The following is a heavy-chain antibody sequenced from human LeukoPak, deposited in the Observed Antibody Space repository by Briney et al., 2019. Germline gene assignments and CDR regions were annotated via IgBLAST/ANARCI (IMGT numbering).Heavy chain of an antibody. D-gene: IGHD2-15*01. CDR1: GYTFTNYW. V-gene: IGHV1-46*01. Sequence: ASVKVSCKASGYTFTNYWIYWVRQAPGQGLEWMGIINPSGGSTNYAQKFQGRVTMTRDTSTSTVYMELSSLRSEDTAVYYCAREYADCSGGSCYSVSWFDPWGQGTLVTVSS. CDR2: INPSGGST. CDR3: AREYADCSGGSCYSVSWFDP. J-gene: IGHJ5*02.